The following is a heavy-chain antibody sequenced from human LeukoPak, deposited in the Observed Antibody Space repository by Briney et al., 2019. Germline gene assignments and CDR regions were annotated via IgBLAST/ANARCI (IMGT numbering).Heavy chain of an antibody. Sequence: PGGSLRLSCAASGFTFSSYGMHWVRQAPGKGLEWVAFIRYDGSNKYYADSVKGRFTISRDNSKNTLYLQMNSLRAEDTAVYYCAKDLRARIAVAGTFDYWGQGTLVTVSS. J-gene: IGHJ4*02. CDR2: IRYDGSNK. V-gene: IGHV3-30*02. CDR3: AKDLRARIAVAGTFDY. CDR1: GFTFSSYG. D-gene: IGHD6-19*01.